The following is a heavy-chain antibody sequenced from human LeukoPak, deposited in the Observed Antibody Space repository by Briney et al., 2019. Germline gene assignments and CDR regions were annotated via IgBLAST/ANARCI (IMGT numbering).Heavy chain of an antibody. V-gene: IGHV4-59*08. CDR2: IYYSGST. CDR3: ARRVYGDYGNWFDP. Sequence: SETLCLTLTVSGGSITNSYWNWIRQPPGQGLEWIGNIYYSGSTNYNPSLKSRVTISVDTSKNQFSLKLSSETAADTAVYYCARRVYGDYGNWFDPGCQGTLVTVSS. CDR1: GGSITNSY. J-gene: IGHJ5*02. D-gene: IGHD4-17*01.